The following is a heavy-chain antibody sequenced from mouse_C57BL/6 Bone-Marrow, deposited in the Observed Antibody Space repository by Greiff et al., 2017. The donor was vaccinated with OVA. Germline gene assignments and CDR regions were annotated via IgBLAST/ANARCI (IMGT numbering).Heavy chain of an antibody. CDR2: IDPSDSYT. V-gene: IGHV1-50*01. CDR1: GYTFTSYW. J-gene: IGHJ4*01. D-gene: IGHD1-2*01. Sequence: QVQLQQPGAELVKPGASVKLSCKASGYTFTSYWMQWVKQRPGQGLEWIGEIDPSDSYTNSNQKFKGKATLTVDTSSSPAYMQRSSLTSEDSAVYYCVRDYYGPYAMDYWGQGTSVTVSS. CDR3: VRDYYGPYAMDY.